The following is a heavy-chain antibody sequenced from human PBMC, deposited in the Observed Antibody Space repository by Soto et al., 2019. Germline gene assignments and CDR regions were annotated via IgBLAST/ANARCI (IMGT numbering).Heavy chain of an antibody. V-gene: IGHV4-39*01. CDR1: GGSISSSSYY. J-gene: IGHJ6*03. CDR2: IYYSGST. Sequence: PSETLSLTCTVSGGSISSSSYYWGWIRQPPGKGLEWIGSIYYSGSTYYNPSLKRRVTISVDTSKNQFSLKLSSVTAADTAVYYCARRLLGISGTYYYYDMDVWGKGTTVTVSS. D-gene: IGHD6-25*01. CDR3: ARRLLGISGTYYYYDMDV.